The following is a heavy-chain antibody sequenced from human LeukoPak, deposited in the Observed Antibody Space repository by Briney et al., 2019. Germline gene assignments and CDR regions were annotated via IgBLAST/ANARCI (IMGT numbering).Heavy chain of an antibody. J-gene: IGHJ5*02. CDR1: GGSISSGSYY. D-gene: IGHD2-8*01. Sequence: SETLSLTCTVSGGSISSGSYYWSWVRQPAGKGLEWIGRIYTSGSTNYNPSLKSRVTISVDTSKNQFSLKLSSVIAADTAVYYCAREYIVLMVYATGTFDPWGQGTLVTVSS. CDR2: IYTSGST. CDR3: AREYIVLMVYATGTFDP. V-gene: IGHV4-61*02.